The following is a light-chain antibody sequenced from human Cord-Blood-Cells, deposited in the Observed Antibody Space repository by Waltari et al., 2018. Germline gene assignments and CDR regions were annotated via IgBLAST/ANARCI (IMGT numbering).Light chain of an antibody. CDR1: SSDVGGYNY. CDR3: SSYTSSSTWV. CDR2: DVS. V-gene: IGLV2-14*01. J-gene: IGLJ3*02. Sequence: QSALTPPAPVSGSPGQSITISCPGTSSDVGGYNYVPWYQQHPGKAPKLMIYDVSNRPSGVSNRFSGSKSGNTASLTISGLQAEDEADYYCSSYTSSSTWVFGGGTKLTVL.